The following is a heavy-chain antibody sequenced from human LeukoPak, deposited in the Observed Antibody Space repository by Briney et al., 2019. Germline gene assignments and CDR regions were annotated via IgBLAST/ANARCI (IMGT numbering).Heavy chain of an antibody. CDR3: VRRDTGWNYFDY. D-gene: IGHD6-19*01. CDR1: GGSINSHY. J-gene: IGHJ4*02. V-gene: IGHV4-59*08. Sequence: PSETLSLTCAVSGGSINSHYWGWIRQPPGKGLQWIGDIYYTGKNNYNPSLKSRVTISLDTSKAHLSLNLTSVVAADTAIYYCVRRDTGWNYFDYWGQGILVTVSS. CDR2: IYYTGKN.